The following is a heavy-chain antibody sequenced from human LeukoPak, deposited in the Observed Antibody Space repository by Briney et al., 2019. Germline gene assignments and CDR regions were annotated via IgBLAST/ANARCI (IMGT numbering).Heavy chain of an antibody. D-gene: IGHD6-25*01. CDR3: ARDTGYSSGGPVSYYYYMEV. V-gene: IGHV4-61*02. CDR2: IYTGGST. Sequence: SETLSLTCTVSGGSISSGSYYWNWIRQPAGKGLEWIGRIYTGGSTNYNPSLKSRVTISVDTSKNQFSLKLSSVTSADTAVYYWARDTGYSSGGPVSYYYYMEVGGKGTRVTISS. J-gene: IGHJ6*03. CDR1: GGSISSGSYY.